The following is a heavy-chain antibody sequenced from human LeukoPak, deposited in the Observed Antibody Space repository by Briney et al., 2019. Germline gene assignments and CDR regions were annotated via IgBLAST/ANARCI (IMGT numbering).Heavy chain of an antibody. J-gene: IGHJ5*02. V-gene: IGHV4-61*02. D-gene: IGHD3-10*01. CDR2: IYTSGST. Sequence: SETLSLTCTVSGGSISSSSYYWSWIRQPAGKGLEWIGRIYTSGSTNYNPSLKSRVTMSVDTSKNQFSLKLSSVTAADTAVYYCARDRYYYGSSNWFDPWGQGTLVTVSS. CDR3: ARDRYYYGSSNWFDP. CDR1: GGSISSSSYY.